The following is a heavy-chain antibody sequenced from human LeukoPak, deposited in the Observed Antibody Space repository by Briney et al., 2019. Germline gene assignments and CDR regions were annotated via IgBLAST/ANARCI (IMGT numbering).Heavy chain of an antibody. D-gene: IGHD3-10*01. CDR3: ARVGGSSDFDY. J-gene: IGHJ4*02. Sequence: PGGSLNLSCAAPGFTFSPYWMHWVRQAPGKGLVWVSRIDTDGSSTSYADSVKGRFTVSRDNAKNTLYLQMNSLRAEDTAVYYCARVGGSSDFDYWGQGTLVTVSS. CDR1: GFTFSPYW. CDR2: IDTDGSST. V-gene: IGHV3-74*01.